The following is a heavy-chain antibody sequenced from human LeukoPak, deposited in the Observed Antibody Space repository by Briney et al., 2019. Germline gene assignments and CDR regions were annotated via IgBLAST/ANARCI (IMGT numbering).Heavy chain of an antibody. CDR2: ISGSGGST. V-gene: IGHV3-23*01. CDR1: GFTFSSYA. J-gene: IGHJ6*02. CDR3: ARDWSPTLYYKYYGMDV. Sequence: GGSLRLSCAASGFTFSSYAMSWVRQAPGKGLEWVSAISGSGGSTYYADSVQGQFTISRDNSKNTLFLQMNNLRAEDTAVYYCARDWSPTLYYKYYGMDVWGQGTTVTVSS.